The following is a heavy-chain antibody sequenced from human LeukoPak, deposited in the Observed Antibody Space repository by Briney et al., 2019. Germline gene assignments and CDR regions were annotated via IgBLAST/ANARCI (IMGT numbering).Heavy chain of an antibody. CDR3: AKNPYEYYFDY. V-gene: IGHV1-2*02. CDR1: GYTLTVYY. D-gene: IGHD5-12*01. Sequence: ASVTVSFKASGYTLTVYYMHWVRLAPGQGGEWMGWINPSSGDTNYAQKFQGMVTMTRDTSISTAYMELSRLRSDDTAVYYCAKNPYEYYFDYWGQGTLVTVSS. CDR2: INPSSGDT. J-gene: IGHJ4*02.